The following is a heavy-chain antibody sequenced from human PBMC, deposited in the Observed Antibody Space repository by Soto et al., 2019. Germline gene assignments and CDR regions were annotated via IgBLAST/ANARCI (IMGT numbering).Heavy chain of an antibody. J-gene: IGHJ4*02. CDR1: GLRFSTYW. D-gene: IGHD7-27*01. V-gene: IGHV3-7*03. CDR3: AGWGEHDANV. Sequence: EVQLVESGGGLVPPGGSLRLSCVASGLRFSTYWMNWVRQPPGMGLEWVANIDPDGRVGTYVDSVKGRFTTSRDNAMNSVYLQMNSLRADDTAMYFCAGWGEHDANVWGQGILVTVSA. CDR2: IDPDGRVG.